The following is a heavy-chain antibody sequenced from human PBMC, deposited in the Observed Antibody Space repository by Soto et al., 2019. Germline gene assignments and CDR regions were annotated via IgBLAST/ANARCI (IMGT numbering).Heavy chain of an antibody. D-gene: IGHD6-19*01. CDR3: ARDAVAGTYYFDY. V-gene: IGHV4-59*01. CDR2: IYYSGGT. CDR1: GGSISSYY. Sequence: SETLSLTCTVSGGSISSYYWSWIRQPPGKGLEWIGYIYYSGGTNYNPSLKSRVTISVDTSKNQFSLKLSSVTAADTAVYYCARDAVAGTYYFDYWGQGTLVTVSS. J-gene: IGHJ4*02.